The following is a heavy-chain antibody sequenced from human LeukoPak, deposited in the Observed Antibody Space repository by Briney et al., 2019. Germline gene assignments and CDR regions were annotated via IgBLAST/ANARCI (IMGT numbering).Heavy chain of an antibody. D-gene: IGHD3-3*01. V-gene: IGHV3-66*01. CDR2: IYSAGAT. CDR1: GFTVSDNY. CDR3: ARDPPFDFWSGYSY. Sequence: GGSLRLSCAASGFTVSDNYMTWVRQAPGKGLEWVSSIYSAGATHYAESVKGRFTISRDNAKNSLYLQMNSLRAEDTAVYYCARDPPFDFWSGYSYWGQGTLVTVSS. J-gene: IGHJ4*02.